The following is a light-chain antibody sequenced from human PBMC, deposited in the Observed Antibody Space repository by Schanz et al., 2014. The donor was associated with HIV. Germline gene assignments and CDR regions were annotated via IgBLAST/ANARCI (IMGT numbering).Light chain of an antibody. CDR2: DVT. J-gene: IGLJ2*01. CDR3: SSYAGSYILI. V-gene: IGLV2-8*01. Sequence: QSVLTQPPSVSGSPGQSITISCTGTSSDVGGYNYVSWYQQHPGRAPKVMIFDVTKRPSGVPDRFSGSKSGNTASLTVSGLQAEDEADYYCSSYAGSYILIFGGGTKLTVL. CDR1: SSDVGGYNY.